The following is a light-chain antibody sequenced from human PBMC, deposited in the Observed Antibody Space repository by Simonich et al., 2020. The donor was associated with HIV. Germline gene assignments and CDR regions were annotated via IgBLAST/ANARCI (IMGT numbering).Light chain of an antibody. CDR2: KAS. CDR1: QSISSW. J-gene: IGKJ1*01. Sequence: DIQMTQSPSTLSASVGDRVTITCLANQSISSWLAWYQQKPGKAPKLLIYKASSLERGVPSRFSGSGSGTEFTLTISSLQPDDFATYYCQQYNSYSWTFGQGTKVEIK. V-gene: IGKV1-5*03. CDR3: QQYNSYSWT.